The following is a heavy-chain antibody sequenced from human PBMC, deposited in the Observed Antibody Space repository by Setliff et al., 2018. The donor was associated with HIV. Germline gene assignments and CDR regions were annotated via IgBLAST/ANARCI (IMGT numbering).Heavy chain of an antibody. CDR1: GYTFNNYA. D-gene: IGHD2-15*01. J-gene: IGHJ5*02. CDR3: ALPYCSGGNCWSSASLPPAGWFDP. V-gene: IGHV1-3*01. Sequence: ASVKVSCKASGYTFNNYAMHWVRQAPGQRLEWLGWITGDNDNTKYSEKFKGRVTITTDESTSTAYMELSSLRSEDTAVYYCALPYCSGGNCWSSASLPPAGWFDPWGQGTLVTVSS. CDR2: ITGDNDNT.